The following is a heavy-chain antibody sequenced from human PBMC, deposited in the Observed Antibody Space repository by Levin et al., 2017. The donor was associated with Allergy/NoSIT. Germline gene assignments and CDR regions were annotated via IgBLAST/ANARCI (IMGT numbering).Heavy chain of an antibody. J-gene: IGHJ6*03. CDR3: ARRGKDSYYYYMDV. CDR2: IYPSDSDT. D-gene: IGHD4-23*01. V-gene: IGHV5-51*01. Sequence: GGSLRLSCKGSGSMFTSYWIGWVRQMPGKGLEWMGIIYPSDSDTRYSPSFQGLVTISADKSIGTAYLQWSSLKASDTAIYYCARRGKDSYYYYMDVWGKGTTVTVSS. CDR1: GSMFTSYW.